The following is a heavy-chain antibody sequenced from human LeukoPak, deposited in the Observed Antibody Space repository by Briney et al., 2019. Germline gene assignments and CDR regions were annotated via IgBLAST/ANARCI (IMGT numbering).Heavy chain of an antibody. CDR3: VRDESSGYVLSY. CDR1: GFTFSLYS. Sequence: GGSLRLSCAASGFTFSLYSMNWVRQAPGKGLEWVSYISSGSSTIYYADSVKGRFTISRDNAKNSLYLQMNSLRDEDTAVYYCVRDESSGYVLSYWGQGTLGSVSS. CDR2: ISSGSSTI. V-gene: IGHV3-48*02. J-gene: IGHJ4*02. D-gene: IGHD5-12*01.